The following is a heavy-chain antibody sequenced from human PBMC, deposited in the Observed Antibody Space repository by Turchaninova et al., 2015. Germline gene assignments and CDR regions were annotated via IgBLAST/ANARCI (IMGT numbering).Heavy chain of an antibody. CDR3: AHRFSLHNWNVYYMDV. CDR2: IYWDDDK. V-gene: IGHV2-5*02. CDR1: GFSLSTSGVG. D-gene: IGHD1-20*01. Sequence: QITLKESGPTLVKPTQTLTLTCTFSGFSLSTSGVGVGWIRHPPGKDLEWLAPIYWDDDKRYSPSLKSRLTINKDTSKNQVVLTMTNMDPVDTATYYCAHRFSLHNWNVYYMDVWGKGTTVTVSS. J-gene: IGHJ6*03.